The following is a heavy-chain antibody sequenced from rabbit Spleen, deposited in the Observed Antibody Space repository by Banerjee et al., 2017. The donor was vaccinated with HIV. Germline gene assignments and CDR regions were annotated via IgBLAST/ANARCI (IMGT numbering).Heavy chain of an antibody. V-gene: IGHV1S45*01. J-gene: IGHJ6*01. CDR1: GVSFSGSSY. Sequence: QEQLEESGGGLVKPGGTLTLTCKASGVSFSGSSYMCWVRQAPGKGLEWIACIAGSSSGFTYSATWAKGRFTISKTSSTTVTLQMTSLTVADTATYFCARDTGSSFSSYGMDLWGPGTLVTVS. D-gene: IGHD8-1*01. CDR2: IAGSSSGFT. CDR3: ARDTGSSFSSYGMDL.